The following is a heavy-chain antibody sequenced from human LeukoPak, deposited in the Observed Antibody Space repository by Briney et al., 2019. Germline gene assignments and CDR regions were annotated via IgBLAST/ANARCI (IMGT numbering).Heavy chain of an antibody. CDR3: AIRSPRLYFDY. Sequence: SETLSLTCTVSGGSISSSSYYWGWIRQPPGKGLEWIGSIYYSGSTYYNPSLKSRVTISVDTSKNQFSLKLSSVTAADTAVYYCAIRSPRLYFDYWGQGTLVTVSS. D-gene: IGHD3-16*01. J-gene: IGHJ4*02. CDR2: IYYSGST. CDR1: GGSISSSSYY. V-gene: IGHV4-39*07.